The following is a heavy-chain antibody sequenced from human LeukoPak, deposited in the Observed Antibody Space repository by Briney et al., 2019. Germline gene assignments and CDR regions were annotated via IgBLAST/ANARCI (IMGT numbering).Heavy chain of an antibody. CDR2: IKRKTEGETT. CDR3: TTGRTY. V-gene: IGHV3-15*01. J-gene: IGHJ4*02. CDR1: GFTFSNAW. Sequence: PGGSLRLSCAASGFTFSNAWMTWVRQAPGKGLEWVGRIKRKTEGETTDYATPVRGRFTISRDDSKNTVDLQMNSLKTEDTAVYHCTTGRTYWGQGTLVTVSS.